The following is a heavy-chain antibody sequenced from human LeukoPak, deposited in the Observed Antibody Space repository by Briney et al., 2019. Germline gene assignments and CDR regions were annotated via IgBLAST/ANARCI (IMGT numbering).Heavy chain of an antibody. D-gene: IGHD3-22*01. Sequence: ALVKVSCKASGYTFTSYGISWVRQAPGQGLEWMGWISAYNGNTNYAQKLQGRVTMTTDTSTSTAYMELRSLRSDDTAVYYCAREQYYYDSSGYYSNDYWGQETLVTVSS. CDR3: AREQYYYDSSGYYSNDY. CDR1: GYTFTSYG. CDR2: ISAYNGNT. J-gene: IGHJ4*02. V-gene: IGHV1-18*01.